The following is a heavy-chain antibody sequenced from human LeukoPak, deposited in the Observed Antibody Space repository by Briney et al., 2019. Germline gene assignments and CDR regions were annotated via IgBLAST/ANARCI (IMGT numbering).Heavy chain of an antibody. CDR2: INNDGSST. CDR3: ATAGPNWRLDY. Sequence: GGSLRLSCAASGFTVSGSWIHWVRQAPGRGLLWVSLINNDGSSTTYADSVKGRFTISRDNAKNTLYLQMNSLRVDDTAMYYCATAGPNWRLDYWGQGTLVTVSS. J-gene: IGHJ4*02. CDR1: GFTVSGSW. V-gene: IGHV3-74*01. D-gene: IGHD2-8*01.